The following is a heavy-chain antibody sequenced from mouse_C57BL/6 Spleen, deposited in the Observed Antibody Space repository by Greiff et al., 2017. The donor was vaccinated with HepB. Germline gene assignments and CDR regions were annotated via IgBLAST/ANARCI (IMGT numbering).Heavy chain of an antibody. V-gene: IGHV1-26*01. CDR3: EKGVVLAY. D-gene: IGHD1-1*02. CDR2: INPNNGGT. Sequence: EVQLQQSGPELVKPGASVKISCKASGYTFTDYYMNWVKQSHGKSLEWIGDINPNNGGTSYNQKFKGKATLTVDKSSSTAYMELRSLTSEDSAVYYCEKGVVLAYWGQGTLVTVSA. CDR1: GYTFTDYY. J-gene: IGHJ3*01.